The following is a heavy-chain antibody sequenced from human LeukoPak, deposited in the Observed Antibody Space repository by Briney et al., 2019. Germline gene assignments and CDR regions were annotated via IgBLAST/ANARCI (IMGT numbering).Heavy chain of an antibody. Sequence: GGSLRLSCAASGFTVSSNYMSWVRQAPGKGLEWVAVIYSGGGAYYSDAVEGRFTISRDNSKDTLYLQMNSLRAEDTAVYYCARDLGGSSGWFDYWGQGSLVTVSS. J-gene: IGHJ5*01. CDR3: ARDLGGSSGWFDY. V-gene: IGHV3-53*01. D-gene: IGHD6-19*01. CDR1: GFTVSSNY. CDR2: IYSGGGA.